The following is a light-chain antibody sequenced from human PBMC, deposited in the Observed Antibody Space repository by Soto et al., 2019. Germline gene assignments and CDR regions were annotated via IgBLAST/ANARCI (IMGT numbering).Light chain of an antibody. CDR2: AAS. J-gene: IGKJ1*01. CDR3: QRSYSTMAT. V-gene: IGKV1-39*01. Sequence: DFQMTQSPSSLSASIGDRVTITCRASQSIRTYLNWYQQKPGKAPQLLIYAASRLQSGVPSRFSGSGSGTDFTLTISSLQPEDFATYYCQRSYSTMATFGQGTKVDIK. CDR1: QSIRTY.